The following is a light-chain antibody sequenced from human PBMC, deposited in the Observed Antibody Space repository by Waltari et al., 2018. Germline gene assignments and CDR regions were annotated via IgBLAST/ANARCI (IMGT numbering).Light chain of an antibody. CDR1: PSISTS. V-gene: IGKV1-39*01. Sequence: DIQMTQSPSSLSASVGDRVTITCRASPSISTSLNWYQQKPGKAPKLLIGDSSTLQSGVPSRFSGSGSGTDFTLTISNLHPEDFATYYCQQSSSAPFTFGPGTRVDIQ. CDR3: QQSSSAPFT. J-gene: IGKJ3*01. CDR2: DSS.